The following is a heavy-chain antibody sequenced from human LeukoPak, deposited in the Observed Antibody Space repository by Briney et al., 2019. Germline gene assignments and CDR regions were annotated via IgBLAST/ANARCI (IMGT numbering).Heavy chain of an antibody. J-gene: IGHJ4*02. CDR3: ARLGAYFEY. V-gene: IGHV4-59*08. Sequence: SETLSLTSTVSGGSISTYYWSWIRQPPGKGLEWIGYIYYSGSTNYNPSLKSRVTISVDTSKNQFSLNLSSVTAADTAVYYCARLGAYFEYWGQGTLVTVSS. CDR2: IYYSGST. CDR1: GGSISTYY. D-gene: IGHD3-16*01.